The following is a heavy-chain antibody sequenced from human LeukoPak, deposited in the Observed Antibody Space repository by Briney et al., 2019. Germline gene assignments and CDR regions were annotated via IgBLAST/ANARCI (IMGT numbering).Heavy chain of an antibody. J-gene: IGHJ6*02. CDR1: VFTLSRFA. V-gene: IGHV3-23*01. CDR2: ISGSGGST. D-gene: IGHD4-17*01. Sequence: GRTLSLSRAVSVFTLSRFAMGWVRGAPGRGLECGLDISGSGGSTYSADSEKGRFTISRDNSKNTLYLQINSLRAEDTAVYYCAKAPHNFGDYVGGRDVCGQGNTVTVS. CDR3: AKAPHNFGDYVGGRDV.